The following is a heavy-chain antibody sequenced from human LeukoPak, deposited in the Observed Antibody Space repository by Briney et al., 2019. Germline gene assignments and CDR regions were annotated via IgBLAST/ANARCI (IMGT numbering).Heavy chain of an antibody. Sequence: PGGSLRLSCAASGFTFSSYSMNWVRQAPGKGLEWVSSISSSSSYIYYADSVKGRFTISRDNAKNSLYLQMNSLRAEDTAVYYCARSRGTTGKMRAFDPWGQGTLVTVSS. D-gene: IGHD1-7*01. CDR1: GFTFSSYS. J-gene: IGHJ5*02. CDR2: ISSSSSYI. V-gene: IGHV3-21*01. CDR3: ARSRGTTGKMRAFDP.